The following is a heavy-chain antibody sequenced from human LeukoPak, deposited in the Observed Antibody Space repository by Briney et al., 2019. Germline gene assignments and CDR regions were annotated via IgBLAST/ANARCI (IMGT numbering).Heavy chain of an antibody. D-gene: IGHD4-17*01. Sequence: GGSLRLSCAASEVTFSSYWMTWVRQAPGKGLEWVANIKQDGSEKYYVDSVKGRFTISRDNAKNSLYLQMNSLRAEDTAVYYCARDHTYYGDNLCDYWGQGTLVTVSS. V-gene: IGHV3-7*01. CDR2: IKQDGSEK. CDR1: EVTFSSYW. J-gene: IGHJ4*02. CDR3: ARDHTYYGDNLCDY.